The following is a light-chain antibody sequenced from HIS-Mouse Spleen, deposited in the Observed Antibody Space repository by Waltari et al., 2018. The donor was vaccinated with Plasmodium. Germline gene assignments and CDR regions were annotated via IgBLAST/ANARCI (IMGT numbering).Light chain of an antibody. V-gene: IGLV2-14*03. J-gene: IGLJ3*02. Sequence: QSALTQPASVSGSPGQSITISCTGTSSDVGGYKYVSWYQQHPGKATKLMIYDASTRPAGVSKRSSGSKSGNTASLTISGLQAWDEADYYCSSYTSSSTRVFGGGTKLTVL. CDR3: SSYTSSSTRV. CDR1: SSDVGGYKY. CDR2: DAS.